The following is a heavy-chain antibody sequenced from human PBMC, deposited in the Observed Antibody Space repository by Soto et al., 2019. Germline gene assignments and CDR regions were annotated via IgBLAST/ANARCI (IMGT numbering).Heavy chain of an antibody. CDR3: ARDNYGGNSRFDY. D-gene: IGHD4-17*01. CDR1: GFTFSNYG. CDR2: IWYGGSDK. V-gene: IGHV3-33*01. Sequence: QVQLVESGGGVVQPGRSLRLSCAASGFTFSNYGMHWVRQAPGKGLEWVAVIWYGGSDKYYANSVKGRFTISRDTSKNRLYLQMTSLKAEDTAVYYCARDNYGGNSRFDYWGQGTLVTVSS. J-gene: IGHJ4*02.